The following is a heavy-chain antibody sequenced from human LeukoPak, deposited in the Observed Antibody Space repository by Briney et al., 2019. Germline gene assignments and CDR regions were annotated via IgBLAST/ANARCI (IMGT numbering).Heavy chain of an antibody. V-gene: IGHV3-23*01. J-gene: IGHJ5*02. CDR1: GFTFSNYA. D-gene: IGHD6-19*01. CDR2: IGGSGGGETI. Sequence: PGGSLRLSCAASGFTFSNYAMSWVRQAPGQGLEWVSVIGGSGGGETIRDADSVRGRFTISRDNSKNTLYLQMNSLRAEDTAVYYCAKESGWASYNCFDPWGQGTLVTVSS. CDR3: AKESGWASYNCFDP.